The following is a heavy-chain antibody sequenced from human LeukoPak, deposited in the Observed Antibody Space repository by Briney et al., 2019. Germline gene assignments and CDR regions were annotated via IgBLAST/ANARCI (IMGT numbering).Heavy chain of an antibody. V-gene: IGHV3-21*01. CDR3: ARGYDSSVQRAFDI. CDR2: ISSSTSYI. Sequence: GGTLRLSCAASGFTFSSYSMNWVRQAPGKGRDWVSFISSSTSYIFYADSVKGRFTISRDSAKNSLYLQMTSLRAEDTAVYYCARGYDSSVQRAFDIWGQGTMVSVSS. J-gene: IGHJ3*02. D-gene: IGHD3-22*01. CDR1: GFTFSSYS.